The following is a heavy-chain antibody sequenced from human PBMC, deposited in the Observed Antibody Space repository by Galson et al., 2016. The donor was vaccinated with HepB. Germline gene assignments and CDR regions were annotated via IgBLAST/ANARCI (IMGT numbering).Heavy chain of an antibody. V-gene: IGHV1-18*04. D-gene: IGHD3-3*01. Sequence: SVKVSCKASGHTFTSYGISWVRQAPGQGLEWMGWISTYSGNTYYAQKIQGRVTMTTDTSTSTAYMELRSLRSDDTAVYYCATGPQDRFLEWQGNDGADYYFANWGQGTLVIVSS. J-gene: IGHJ4*02. CDR1: GHTFTSYG. CDR2: ISTYSGNT. CDR3: ATGPQDRFLEWQGNDGADYYFAN.